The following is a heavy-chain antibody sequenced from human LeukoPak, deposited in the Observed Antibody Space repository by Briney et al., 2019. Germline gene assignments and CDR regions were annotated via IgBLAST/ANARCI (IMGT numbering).Heavy chain of an antibody. V-gene: IGHV3-21*01. CDR1: GVTFSSYS. CDR2: ISSSSSYI. CDR3: ASDAAPRYSSSPSIRDY. J-gene: IGHJ4*02. D-gene: IGHD6-6*01. Sequence: GGSLRLSCAASGVTFSSYSMNWVRQAPGKGLEWVSSISSSSSYIYYADSVKGRFTISRDNAKNSLYLQMNSLRAEDTAVYYCASDAAPRYSSSPSIRDYWGQGTLVTVSS.